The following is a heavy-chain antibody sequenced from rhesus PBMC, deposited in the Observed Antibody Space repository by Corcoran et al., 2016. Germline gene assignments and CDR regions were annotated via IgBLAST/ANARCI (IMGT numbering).Heavy chain of an antibody. CDR2: ISWNSVTI. CDR3: TRMYSSGWHFDY. CDR1: GFTFDDYA. V-gene: IGHV3-134*01. Sequence: EVQLVESGGALAQPGGSLRLSCAASGFTFDDYAMSWVRQAPGKGQEWVSRISWNSVTIYYADAVKGRFTISRDNAKNSLFLQMDRLRAEDTAVYYCTRMYSSGWHFDYWGQGVLVTVSS. D-gene: IGHD6-31*01. J-gene: IGHJ4*01.